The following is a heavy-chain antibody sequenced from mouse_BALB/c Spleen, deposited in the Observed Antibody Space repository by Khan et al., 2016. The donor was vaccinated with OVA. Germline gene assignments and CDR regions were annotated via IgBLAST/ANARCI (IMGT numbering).Heavy chain of an antibody. Sequence: EVELVESGGGLVKPGGSLKLPCAASGFTFSDYYMYWVRQTPEKRLEGVATISDGGSYTYYTDSVKGGFTISRDKAKNNLDRQMSSLKSEGRAIYYCARAVYGGFAYWGQGTLVTVSA. D-gene: IGHD1-1*02. CDR2: ISDGGSYT. V-gene: IGHV5-4*02. CDR3: ARAVYGGFAY. J-gene: IGHJ3*01. CDR1: GFTFSDYY.